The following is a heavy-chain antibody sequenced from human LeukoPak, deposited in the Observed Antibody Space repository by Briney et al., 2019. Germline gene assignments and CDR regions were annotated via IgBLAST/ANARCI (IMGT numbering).Heavy chain of an antibody. CDR2: IKEDGIEK. CDR3: ASEGSRRDLLIDY. Sequence: PGGSLRLAWAASGFTFSNYWMSWVRQAPGKWPELVANIKEDGIEKYYVDSVKRRFTISRDKAKNSLYLQMNRLSPEDTAVYYCASEGSRRDLLIDYWGQGTLVTVSS. CDR1: GFTFSNYW. V-gene: IGHV3-7*05. J-gene: IGHJ4*02.